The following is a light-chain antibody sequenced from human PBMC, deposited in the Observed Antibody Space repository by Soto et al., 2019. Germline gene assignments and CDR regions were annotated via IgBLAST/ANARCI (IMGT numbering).Light chain of an antibody. CDR3: QQYYSTLPYT. Sequence: VMTQSPDSLAVSLGERAIINCKSSDSVLYTSNNKNYLAWYQQKPGQPPKLLISWASTRESGVPDRFSGSGSETDFTITIDNLQAEDVAVYYCQQYYSTLPYTFGQGTMLEIK. J-gene: IGKJ2*01. V-gene: IGKV4-1*01. CDR1: DSVLYTSNNKNY. CDR2: WAS.